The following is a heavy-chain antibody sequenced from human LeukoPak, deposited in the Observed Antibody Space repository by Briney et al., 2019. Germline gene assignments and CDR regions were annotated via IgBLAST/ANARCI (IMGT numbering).Heavy chain of an antibody. CDR2: ISYDGSNK. Sequence: GGSLRLSCAPSGFTFNDYAMHWVRQAPGKGPEWVAVISYDGSNKYYADSVKGRFTISRDNSKNTLYLQMNSLRAEDTAVYYCARDYYYDSSGSLDYWGQGTLVTVSS. V-gene: IGHV3-30-3*01. CDR1: GFTFNDYA. CDR3: ARDYYYDSSGSLDY. D-gene: IGHD3-22*01. J-gene: IGHJ4*02.